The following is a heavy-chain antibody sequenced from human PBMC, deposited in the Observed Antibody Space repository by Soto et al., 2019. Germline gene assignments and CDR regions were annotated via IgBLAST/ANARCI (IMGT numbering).Heavy chain of an antibody. CDR2: ISSISSYI. CDR3: ARRMEVLLWFGDSYAFDI. D-gene: IGHD3-10*01. Sequence: GGSLRLSCAASGFTFSSYSMNWVRQAPGKGLEWVSSISSISSYIYYADSVKGRFTISRDNAKNSLYLQMNSRRAEDTAVYYCARRMEVLLWFGDSYAFDIWGQGTMVTVSS. V-gene: IGHV3-21*01. CDR1: GFTFSSYS. J-gene: IGHJ3*02.